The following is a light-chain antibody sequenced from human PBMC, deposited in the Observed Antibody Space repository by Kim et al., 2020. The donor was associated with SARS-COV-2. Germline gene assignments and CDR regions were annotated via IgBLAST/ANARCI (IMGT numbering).Light chain of an antibody. J-gene: IGKJ4*01. CDR1: QSISIS. Sequence: DIQMTQSPSSLSVSVGDRVTITCRASQSISISLNWYQQKPGKAPKVLISGASTLQSGVPSRFSGSGSGTDFTLTISSLQPEDFATYYCQQSYSTRLTFGGGTKVDIK. V-gene: IGKV1-39*01. CDR2: GAS. CDR3: QQSYSTRLT.